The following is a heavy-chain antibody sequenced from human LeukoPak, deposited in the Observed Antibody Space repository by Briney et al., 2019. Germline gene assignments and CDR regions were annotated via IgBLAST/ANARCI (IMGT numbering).Heavy chain of an antibody. D-gene: IGHD3-22*01. CDR1: GFTFSSYW. Sequence: GGSLRLSCAASGFTFSSYWMSWVRQAPGKGLEWVANIKQDGSEKYYVDSVKGRFTISRDNAKNSLYLQMNSLRAEDTAVYHCASDRDYYDSSGYLFDYWGQGTLVTVSS. V-gene: IGHV3-7*01. CDR3: ASDRDYYDSSGYLFDY. J-gene: IGHJ4*02. CDR2: IKQDGSEK.